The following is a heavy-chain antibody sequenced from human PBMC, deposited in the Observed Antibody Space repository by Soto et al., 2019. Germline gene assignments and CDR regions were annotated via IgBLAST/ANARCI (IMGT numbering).Heavy chain of an antibody. Sequence: SETLSLTCSIYSGSFSGYYWSWIRQPPGKGLEWIGEISQSGNTNYSPSLKSRVSISIDTSKKQFSLNLASLSAADTAVYYCARAPTVSGSSQTRPAFWGQGTLVTVSS. J-gene: IGHJ4*02. D-gene: IGHD6-6*01. CDR3: ARAPTVSGSSQTRPAF. CDR1: SGSFSGYY. V-gene: IGHV4-34*01. CDR2: ISQSGNT.